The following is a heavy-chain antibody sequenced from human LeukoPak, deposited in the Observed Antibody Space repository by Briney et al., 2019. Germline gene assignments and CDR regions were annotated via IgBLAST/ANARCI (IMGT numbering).Heavy chain of an antibody. J-gene: IGHJ3*02. CDR3: ARSRYYDILTGRDAFDI. Sequence: PGGSLGLSCAASGFTFSSYSMNWVRQAPGKGLEWVSSISSSSSYIYYADSVKGRFTISRDNAKNSLYLQMNSLRAEDTAVYYCARSRYYDILTGRDAFDIWGQGTMVTVSS. V-gene: IGHV3-21*01. CDR2: ISSSSSYI. D-gene: IGHD3-9*01. CDR1: GFTFSSYS.